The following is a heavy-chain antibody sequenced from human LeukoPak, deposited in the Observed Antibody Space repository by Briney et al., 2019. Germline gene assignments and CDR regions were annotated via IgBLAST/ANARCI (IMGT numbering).Heavy chain of an antibody. Sequence: GGSLRLSCAASGFTFSSYGMHWVRQAPGKGLEWVAFIRYDGSNKYYADSVKGRFTISRDNSKNTLYLQMNSLRAEDTAVYYCAKTYDSSGYYAFDYWGQGTLVTVSS. CDR1: GFTFSSYG. V-gene: IGHV3-30*02. D-gene: IGHD3-22*01. CDR3: AKTYDSSGYYAFDY. CDR2: IRYDGSNK. J-gene: IGHJ4*02.